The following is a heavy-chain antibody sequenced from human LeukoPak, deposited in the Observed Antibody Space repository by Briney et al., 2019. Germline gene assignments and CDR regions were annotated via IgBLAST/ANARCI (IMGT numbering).Heavy chain of an antibody. CDR2: IYTSGST. CDR3: ARSNPSDLRYRSDYGGVYYMDV. V-gene: IGHV4-61*02. CDR1: GGSISSGSYY. J-gene: IGHJ6*03. D-gene: IGHD4-17*01. Sequence: KSSETLSLTCTVSGGSISSGSYYWSWIRQPAGKGLEWIGRIYTSGSTNYNPSLKSRVTISVDTSKNQFSLKLSSVTAADTAVYYCARSNPSDLRYRSDYGGVYYMDVWGKGTTVTISS.